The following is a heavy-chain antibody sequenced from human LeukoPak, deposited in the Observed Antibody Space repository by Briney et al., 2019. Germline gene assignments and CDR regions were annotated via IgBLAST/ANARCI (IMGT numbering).Heavy chain of an antibody. CDR3: VQGWRDN. J-gene: IGHJ4*02. V-gene: IGHV3-21*01. D-gene: IGHD2-15*01. CDR2: ISGTTSYI. CDR1: GFSFSTYG. Sequence: PGGSLRLSCAASGFSFSTYGMSWVRQAPGKGLEWVSLISGTTSYIYNADSVRGRFTISRDNAKNSLYLQLNTLRPEDTAVYYCVQGWRDNWGQGTLVTVSS.